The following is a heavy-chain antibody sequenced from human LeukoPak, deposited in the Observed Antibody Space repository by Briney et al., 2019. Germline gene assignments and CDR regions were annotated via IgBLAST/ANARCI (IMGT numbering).Heavy chain of an antibody. Sequence: PGGSLRLSCAASGFSFSVSWMSWVRQAPGKGLEWVANIKYDGNEKYYVDSVKGRFTISRDNAKNSLYLQMNSLRAEDTAVYYCAKVTYGSGTYGAFDYWGQGTLVTVSS. CDR1: GFSFSVSW. CDR3: AKVTYGSGTYGAFDY. D-gene: IGHD3-10*01. CDR2: IKYDGNEK. J-gene: IGHJ4*02. V-gene: IGHV3-7*03.